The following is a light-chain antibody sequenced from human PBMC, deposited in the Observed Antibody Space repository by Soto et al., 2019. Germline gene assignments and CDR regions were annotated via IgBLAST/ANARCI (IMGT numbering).Light chain of an antibody. CDR2: AAS. J-gene: IGKJ4*01. CDR3: QHRSNWPLT. Sequence: EIVMTQSPGTLSVSPGERATLSCRASESVSSKLAWYQQKPGQAPRLLIYAASTRATGIPARFSGSGSGTEFTLTISGLQSEDFAVYFCQHRSNWPLTFGGGTKVDIK. CDR1: ESVSSK. V-gene: IGKV3-15*01.